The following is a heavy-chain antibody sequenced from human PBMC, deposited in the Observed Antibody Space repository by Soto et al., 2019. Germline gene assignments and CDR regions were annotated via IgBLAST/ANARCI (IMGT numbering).Heavy chain of an antibody. CDR1: GFTFTSSA. V-gene: IGHV1-58*01. J-gene: IGHJ6*02. CDR3: AADLGATSDYYGMDV. Sequence: WASVKVSCKASGFTFTSSAVQWVRQARGQRLEWIGWIVVGSGSTNYAQKFQERVTITRDMSTSTAYMELSSLRSEDTAVYYCAADLGATSDYYGMDVWGQGTTVTVSS. D-gene: IGHD3-16*01. CDR2: IVVGSGST.